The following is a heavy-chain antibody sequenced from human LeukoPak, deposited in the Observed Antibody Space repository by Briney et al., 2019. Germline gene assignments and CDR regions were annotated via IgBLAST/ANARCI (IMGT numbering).Heavy chain of an antibody. V-gene: IGHV1-69*05. CDR3: ARGRREYYYDSSGYYYPH. Sequence: SVKVSCKASGGTFSSYAISWVRQAPGQGLEWMGRIIPIFGTANYAQKFQGRVTITTDESTSTAYMELSSLRSEDTAVYYCARGRREYYYDSSGYYYPHWGQGTLVTISS. CDR1: GGTFSSYA. D-gene: IGHD3-22*01. J-gene: IGHJ4*02. CDR2: IIPIFGTA.